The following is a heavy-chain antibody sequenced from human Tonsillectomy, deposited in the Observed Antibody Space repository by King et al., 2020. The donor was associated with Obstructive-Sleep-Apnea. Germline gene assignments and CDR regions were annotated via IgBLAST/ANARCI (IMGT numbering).Heavy chain of an antibody. CDR1: GDSVSSNSAA. D-gene: IGHD4-23*01. V-gene: IGHV6-1*01. CDR3: VRDVVDGMVTLDNWFDP. Sequence: VQLQQSGPGLVKPSQTLSLTCAISGDSVSSNSAAWNWIRQSPSRGLEWLGRTYYRSKWYYDYAVSVKSRVIINPDTSKNQFSLQLSSVTPEDTAVYYCVRDVVDGMVTLDNWFDPWGQGTLVTVSS. J-gene: IGHJ5*02. CDR2: TYYRSKWYY.